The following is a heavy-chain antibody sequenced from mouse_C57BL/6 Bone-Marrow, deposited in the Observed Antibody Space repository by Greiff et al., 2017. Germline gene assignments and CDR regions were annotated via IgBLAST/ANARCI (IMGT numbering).Heavy chain of an antibody. D-gene: IGHD2-4*01. Sequence: QVQLKESGPELVKPGASVKISCKASGYAFSSSWMNWVKQRPGKGLEWIGRIYPGDGDTNYNGKFKGKATLTADKSSSTAYMQLSSLTSEDSAVYFCARRRTYYDYDWFAYWGQGTLVTVSA. CDR2: IYPGDGDT. CDR1: GYAFSSSW. V-gene: IGHV1-82*01. J-gene: IGHJ3*01. CDR3: ARRRTYYDYDWFAY.